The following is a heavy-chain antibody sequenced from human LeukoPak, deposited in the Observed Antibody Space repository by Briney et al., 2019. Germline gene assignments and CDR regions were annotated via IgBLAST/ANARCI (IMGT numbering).Heavy chain of an antibody. V-gene: IGHV4-39*07. CDR1: GGSISDSIYY. J-gene: IGHJ4*02. CDR2: IYYSGTT. D-gene: IGHD3-10*01. Sequence: SGTLSLTCTVSGGSISDSIYYWGWIRQPPGKGLEWIGSIYYSGTTYYSPSLESRVTISVDTSNNQVSLNLNSVTAADTAIYFCARGGFYGHPFDFGGQGILVTVSS. CDR3: ARGGFYGHPFDF.